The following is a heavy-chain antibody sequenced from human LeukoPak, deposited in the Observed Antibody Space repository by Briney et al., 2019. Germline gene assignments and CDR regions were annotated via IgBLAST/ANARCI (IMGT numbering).Heavy chain of an antibody. V-gene: IGHV3-74*01. J-gene: IGHJ4*02. CDR1: GFTFSNYW. D-gene: IGHD3-3*01. CDR3: ARDVHDFWSGYYDY. CDR2: INGDGSST. Sequence: PGGSLRLSCAASGFTFSNYWMLWARQAPGKGLVWVSRINGDGSSTNYADSMRGRFTISRDNAKNTLYLQMNSLRAEDTAVYYCARDVHDFWSGYYDYWGQGTLVTVSS.